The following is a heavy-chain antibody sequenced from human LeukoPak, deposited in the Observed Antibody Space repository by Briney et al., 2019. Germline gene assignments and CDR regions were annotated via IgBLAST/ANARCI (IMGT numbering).Heavy chain of an antibody. J-gene: IGHJ4*02. CDR2: INHSGST. CDR1: GGSFSGYY. D-gene: IGHD6-19*01. CDR3: ARRFGVAGFDY. Sequence: PSETLSLTCAVYGGSFSGYYWSWIRQPPGEGLEWIGEINHSGSTNYNPSLKSRVTISVDTSKNQFSLKLSSVTAADTAVYCCARRFGVAGFDYWGQGTLVTVSS. V-gene: IGHV4-34*01.